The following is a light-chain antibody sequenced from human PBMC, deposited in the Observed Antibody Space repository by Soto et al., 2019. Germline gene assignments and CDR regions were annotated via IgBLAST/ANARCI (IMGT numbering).Light chain of an antibody. CDR2: DSS. J-gene: IGKJ2*01. CDR1: QSIISNF. CDR3: QQTFLSPKT. Sequence: EIVLTQSPGTLSLSPGETASLSCWASQSIISNFLAWYQQRRGQPPRLLIYDSSMWASGIPARFTGSGSGTAFALTIRSVEPEDFAVYYCQQTFLSPKTFGQGTRLEI. V-gene: IGKV3-20*01.